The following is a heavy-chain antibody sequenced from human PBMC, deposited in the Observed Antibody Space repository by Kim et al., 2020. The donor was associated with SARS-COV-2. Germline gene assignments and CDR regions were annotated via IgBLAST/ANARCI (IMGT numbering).Heavy chain of an antibody. CDR3: ARPVSFGSGWYYFDY. J-gene: IGHJ4*02. V-gene: IGHV5-10-1*01. D-gene: IGHD6-19*01. Sequence: PSSQGHVTISADKSISTAYLQWSSLKASDTAMYYCARPVSFGSGWYYFDYWGQGTLVTVSS.